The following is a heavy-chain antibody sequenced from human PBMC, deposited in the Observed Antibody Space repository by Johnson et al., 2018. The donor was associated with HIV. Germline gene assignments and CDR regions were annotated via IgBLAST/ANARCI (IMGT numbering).Heavy chain of an antibody. J-gene: IGHJ3*02. CDR3: ARGGAGGNSEGAFDI. D-gene: IGHD4-23*01. V-gene: IGHV3-53*01. Sequence: VQLVESGGGLIQPGGSLRLSCAASGFTVSSNYMSWVRQAPGKGLEWVSFIYSGGSTYYADSVKGRFTIPRDNSKNTLYLQMNSRRAEDTAVYYCARGGAGGNSEGAFDIWGQGTMVTVSS. CDR1: GFTVSSNY. CDR2: IYSGGST.